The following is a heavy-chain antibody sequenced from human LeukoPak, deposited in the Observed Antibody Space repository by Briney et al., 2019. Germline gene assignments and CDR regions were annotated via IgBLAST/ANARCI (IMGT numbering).Heavy chain of an antibody. Sequence: SETLSLTCTVSGGSISSYYWSWLRQPAGKGLEWIGRIYTSGSTNYNASLKSRVSMSVDTSKNQFSLKLSSVTAADTAVFYCARENSGSYREFDYWGQGTLVTVSS. CDR1: GGSISSYY. V-gene: IGHV4-4*07. D-gene: IGHD1-26*01. CDR2: IYTSGST. J-gene: IGHJ4*02. CDR3: ARENSGSYREFDY.